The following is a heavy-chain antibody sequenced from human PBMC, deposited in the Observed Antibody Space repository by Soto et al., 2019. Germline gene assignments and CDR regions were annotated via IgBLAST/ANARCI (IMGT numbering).Heavy chain of an antibody. CDR1: GGSISSSNW. J-gene: IGHJ6*02. D-gene: IGHD2-15*01. CDR2: IYHSGST. CDR3: AREDTPLGRFIVEKNGMDV. Sequence: SETLSLTCAVSGGSISSSNWWSCVRQPPGKGLEWIGEIYHSGSTNYNPSLKSRVTISVDKSKNQFSLKLSSVTAADTAVYYCAREDTPLGRFIVEKNGMDVWGQGTTVTVSS. V-gene: IGHV4-4*02.